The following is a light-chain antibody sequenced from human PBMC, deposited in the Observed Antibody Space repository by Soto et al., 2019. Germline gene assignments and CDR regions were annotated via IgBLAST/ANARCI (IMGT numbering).Light chain of an antibody. CDR2: DAS. Sequence: EIVLTQSPGTLSLSPGERATLSCRTSQTVSSTYFAWYQQRPGQAPRRLFSDASTRATGIPDRFSCSGSGRDFTLTISRLEPEDSAVYYCQQFGSSPINFGQGTRLEIK. CDR3: QQFGSSPIN. V-gene: IGKV3-20*01. J-gene: IGKJ5*01. CDR1: QTVSSTY.